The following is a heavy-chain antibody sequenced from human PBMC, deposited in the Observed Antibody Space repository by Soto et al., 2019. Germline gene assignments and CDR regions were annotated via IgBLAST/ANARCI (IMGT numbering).Heavy chain of an antibody. CDR1: GGSISSYY. CDR3: ARGGLGYCSGGSCYLDPLVYYYYGMDV. Sequence: LSLTCTVSGGSISSYYWSWIRQPPGKGLEWIGYIYYSGSTNYNPSLKSRVTISVDTSKNQFSLKLSSVTAADTAVYYCARGGLGYCSGGSCYLDPLVYYYYGMDVWGKETTVTVSS. V-gene: IGHV4-59*01. D-gene: IGHD2-15*01. CDR2: IYYSGST. J-gene: IGHJ6*04.